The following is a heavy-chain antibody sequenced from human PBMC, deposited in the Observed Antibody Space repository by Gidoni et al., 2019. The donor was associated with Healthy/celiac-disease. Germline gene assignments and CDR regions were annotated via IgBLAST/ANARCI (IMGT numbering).Heavy chain of an antibody. CDR1: GYTFTSYY. V-gene: IGHV1-46*01. Sequence: QVQLVQSGAEVKKPGASVKVSCKASGYTFTSYYMHWVRQAPGQGLEWMGIINPSGGSTSYAQKFQGRVTMTRDTSTSTVYMELSSLRSEDTAVYYCARAWGYHRTIFGVVIPYYYYGMDVWGQGTTVTVS. CDR2: INPSGGST. J-gene: IGHJ6*02. D-gene: IGHD3-3*01. CDR3: ARAWGYHRTIFGVVIPYYYYGMDV.